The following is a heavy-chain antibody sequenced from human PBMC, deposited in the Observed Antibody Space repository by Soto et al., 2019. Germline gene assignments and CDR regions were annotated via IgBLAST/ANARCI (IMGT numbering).Heavy chain of an antibody. CDR3: AKGRVGATD. V-gene: IGHV3-23*01. J-gene: IGHJ4*02. CDR2: MSGSGDTT. Sequence: EVQLLESGGGLVQPGGSLRLSCAASGFTFSSYAMSWVRQAPGKGLEWVSAMSGSGDTTYYADSVKGRFTISRDNSKNTLYLQMNSLKVGDTAVYYCAKGRVGATDWGQGTPVTVSS. D-gene: IGHD1-26*01. CDR1: GFTFSSYA.